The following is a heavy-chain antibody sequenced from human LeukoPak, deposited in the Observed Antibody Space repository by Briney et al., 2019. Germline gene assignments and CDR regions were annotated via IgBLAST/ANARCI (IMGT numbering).Heavy chain of an antibody. CDR2: ISAYNGNT. D-gene: IGHD1-7*01. CDR3: ARVPYNWNYDY. Sequence: ASAKVCCKASGGTFSSYAISWVRQAPGQGLEWMGWISAYNGNTNYAQKLQGRVTMTTDTSTSTAYMELRSLRSDDTAVYYCARVPYNWNYDYWGQGTLVTVSS. J-gene: IGHJ4*02. CDR1: GGTFSSYA. V-gene: IGHV1-18*01.